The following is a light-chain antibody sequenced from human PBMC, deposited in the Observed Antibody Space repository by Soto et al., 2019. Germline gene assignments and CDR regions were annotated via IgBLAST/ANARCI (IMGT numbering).Light chain of an antibody. J-gene: IGKJ5*01. Sequence: IQLTQSPSSVSASVGDRVTITCRASQGISSYLAWYQQKPGKAPKLLIYAASTLQSGVPSRFSGSGSGTDFTLTISCLQSEDFATYYCQQYYSFTFGQGTRLEIK. CDR1: QGISSY. CDR2: AAS. CDR3: QQYYSFT. V-gene: IGKV1-8*01.